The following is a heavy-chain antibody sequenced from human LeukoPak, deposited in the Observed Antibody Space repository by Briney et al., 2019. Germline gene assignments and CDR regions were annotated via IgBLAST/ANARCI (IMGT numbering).Heavy chain of an antibody. J-gene: IGHJ4*02. Sequence: SETLSLTCTVSDTSIISYYWSWIRHPPGKGLEWIGFVYYSGGTHYNPSLKSRVTVSVDTSKNQSSLKLSSVTAADTAVYYCARCDLMGASDFDYWGQGTLVTVSS. V-gene: IGHV4-59*01. CDR1: DTSIISYY. D-gene: IGHD1-26*01. CDR2: VYYSGGT. CDR3: ARCDLMGASDFDY.